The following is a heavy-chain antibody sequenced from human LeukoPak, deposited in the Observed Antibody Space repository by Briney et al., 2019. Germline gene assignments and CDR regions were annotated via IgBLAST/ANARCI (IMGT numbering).Heavy chain of an antibody. Sequence: GGSLRLSCAASGFAFSSYAMSWVRQAPGKGLEWVSDISGSGGSTHYADSVKGRFTISRDNSKNTLSLQMNSLRAEDTAVYYCARGPYSGDWHFDFWGQGTLVTVSS. CDR1: GFAFSSYA. CDR3: ARGPYSGDWHFDF. J-gene: IGHJ4*02. CDR2: ISGSGGST. V-gene: IGHV3-23*01. D-gene: IGHD6-19*01.